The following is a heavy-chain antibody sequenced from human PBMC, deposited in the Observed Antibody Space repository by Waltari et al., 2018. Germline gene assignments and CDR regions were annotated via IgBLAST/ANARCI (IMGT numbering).Heavy chain of an antibody. CDR1: GFTFSSYA. J-gene: IGHJ4*02. Sequence: QVQLVESGGGVVQPGRSLRLSCAASGFTFSSYAMHWVRQAPGKGLEWVAVISYDGSNKYYADSVKGRFTISRDNSKNTLYLQMNSLRAEDTAVYYCAREGRFLEWFAQSKGFDYWGQGTLVTVSS. V-gene: IGHV3-30*01. CDR3: AREGRFLEWFAQSKGFDY. CDR2: ISYDGSNK. D-gene: IGHD3-3*01.